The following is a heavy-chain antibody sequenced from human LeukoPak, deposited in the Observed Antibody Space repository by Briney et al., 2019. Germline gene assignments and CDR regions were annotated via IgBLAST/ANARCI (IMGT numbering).Heavy chain of an antibody. Sequence: GASVKVSCKASGGTFSSYAISWVRQAPGQGLEWMGGIIPIFGTANYAQKFQGRVTITADESTSTAYMELSSLRSEDTAVYYCASRDLRGTDGHDIGYWGQGTLVTVSS. V-gene: IGHV1-69*13. J-gene: IGHJ4*02. CDR1: GGTFSSYA. CDR2: IIPIFGTA. CDR3: ASRDLRGTDGHDIGY. D-gene: IGHD5-12*01.